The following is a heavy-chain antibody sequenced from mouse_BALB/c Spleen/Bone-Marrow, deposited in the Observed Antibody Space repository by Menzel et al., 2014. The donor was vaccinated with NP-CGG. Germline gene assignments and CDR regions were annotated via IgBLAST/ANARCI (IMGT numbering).Heavy chain of an antibody. CDR1: GYSITSDYA. J-gene: IGHJ2*01. Sequence: VQLQQSGPGLVKPSQSLSLTCTVTGYSITSDYAWNWIRQFPGNKLEWMGYISYSAITYYNPSLKSRISITRDTSQNQFFLQLKSVTTEDTATYYCARGRAVYFDYWGQGTTLTVSS. CDR2: ISYSAIT. CDR3: ARGRAVYFDY. D-gene: IGHD3-1*01. V-gene: IGHV3-2*02.